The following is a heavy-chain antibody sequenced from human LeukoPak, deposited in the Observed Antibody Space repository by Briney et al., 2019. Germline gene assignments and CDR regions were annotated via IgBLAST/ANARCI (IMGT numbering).Heavy chain of an antibody. V-gene: IGHV3-23*01. D-gene: IGHD3-10*02. CDR2: ISGGGAKR. CDR1: GFTFSTYT. CDR3: AKCSAGYYNDAFDI. J-gene: IGHJ3*02. Sequence: GGSLRLSCAASGFTFSTYTINWVRQAPGKGLELVSYISGGGAKRHYSDSVKGRFTISRDNPKNTLYLQINNLRAEDTAMYYCAKCSAGYYNDAFDIWGRGTMVTVSS.